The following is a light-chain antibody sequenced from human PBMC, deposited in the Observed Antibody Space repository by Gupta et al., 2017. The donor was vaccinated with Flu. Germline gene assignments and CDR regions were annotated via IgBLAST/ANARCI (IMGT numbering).Light chain of an antibody. V-gene: IGKV2-30*01. J-gene: IGKJ1*01. CDR1: QGLVYSDGNTY. Sequence: GTLGKPASNSSRYSQGLVYSDGNTYVQWFQQTPGKSTSRLIEKVAYRDSGAPDRSSGRWSGTESTMKSSRVEAEDAGIYCGMQGVHWPWAFGQGTTVEIK. CDR3: MQGVHWPWA. CDR2: KVA.